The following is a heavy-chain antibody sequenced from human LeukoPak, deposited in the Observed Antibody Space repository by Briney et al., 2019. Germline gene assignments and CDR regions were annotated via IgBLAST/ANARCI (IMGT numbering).Heavy chain of an antibody. CDR2: IYFAENT. CDR3: ARAHLGYCSSTSCYFGDYFDY. Sequence: TGGSLRLSCAASGFTTSTNQMNWVRQAPGKGLEWVSVIYFAENTFYTDSVKGRFTISRDNSKNTLYLQMNSLRAEDTAVYYCARAHLGYCSSTSCYFGDYFDYWGQGTLVTVSS. D-gene: IGHD2-2*01. J-gene: IGHJ4*02. V-gene: IGHV3-66*01. CDR1: GFTTSTNQ.